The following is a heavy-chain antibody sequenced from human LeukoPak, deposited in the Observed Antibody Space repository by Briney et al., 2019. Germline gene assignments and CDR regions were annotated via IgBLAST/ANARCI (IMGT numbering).Heavy chain of an antibody. J-gene: IGHJ4*02. Sequence: SEALSLTCTVSGDSIRSYYWNWIRQSPEKGLEWIGHVYYSGTTNYNPSLKSRVTISVATSKNQFSLKLGSVTAADTAVYSCATSYYDYDRWDYWGQGVLVTVSS. CDR1: GDSIRSYY. CDR2: VYYSGTT. V-gene: IGHV4-59*13. D-gene: IGHD3-16*01. CDR3: ATSYYDYDRWDY.